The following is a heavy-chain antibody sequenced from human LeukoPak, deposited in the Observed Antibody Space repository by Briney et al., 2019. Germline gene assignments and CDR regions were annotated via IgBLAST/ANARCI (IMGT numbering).Heavy chain of an antibody. CDR2: IYYTGRT. V-gene: IGHV4-59*01. D-gene: IGHD6-13*01. CDR1: GGSISRDY. CDR3: ARDRPGGSSLDY. J-gene: IGHJ4*02. Sequence: SETLSLTCTVSGGSISRDYWSWIRQPPGKGLEWIGYIYYTGRTDYNPSLKSRVTISVDASNNQFSLKLSSVTAADTAEYYCARDRPGGSSLDYWGQGTLVTVSS.